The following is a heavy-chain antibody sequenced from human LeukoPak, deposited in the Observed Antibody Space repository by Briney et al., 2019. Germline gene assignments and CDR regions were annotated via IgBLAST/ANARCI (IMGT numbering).Heavy chain of an antibody. J-gene: IGHJ4*02. CDR3: ARDGYCSGGSCYRVVYY. V-gene: IGHV4-59*11. Sequence: SETLSLTCTVSGGSISSHYWSWIRQPPGKGLEWIGYIYYSGTTNYNPSLKSRVTISVDTSKNQFSLKLSPVTAADTAVYYCARDGYCSGGSCYRVVYYWGQGTLVTVSS. CDR1: GGSISSHY. CDR2: IYYSGTT. D-gene: IGHD2-15*01.